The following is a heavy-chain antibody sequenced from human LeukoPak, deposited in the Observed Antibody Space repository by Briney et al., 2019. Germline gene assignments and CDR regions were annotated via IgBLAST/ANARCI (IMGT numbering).Heavy chain of an antibody. Sequence: SETLSLICAVSGGSITSANWWSWVRQPPGKGLEWIGEINHSGSTNYNPSLKSRVTISVDTSKNQFSLKLSSVTAADTAVYYCARVWSSSVLFPHTQRRWFDPWGQGTLVTVSS. CDR2: INHSGST. V-gene: IGHV4-4*02. CDR3: ARVWSSSVLFPHTQRRWFDP. D-gene: IGHD6-6*01. J-gene: IGHJ5*02. CDR1: GGSITSANW.